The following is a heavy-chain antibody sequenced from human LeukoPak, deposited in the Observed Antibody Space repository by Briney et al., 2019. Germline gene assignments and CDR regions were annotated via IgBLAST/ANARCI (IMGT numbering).Heavy chain of an antibody. CDR2: ISGSGGNT. V-gene: IGHV3-23*01. Sequence: GGSLRLSCGASGFTFNNYAMTWVRQAPGKGLEWVSAISGSGGNTYYADSVKGRFTISRDNSKKTLYLQMNSLRAEDTAKYYCAKGSIATSYSHFDYWGQGNLVIVSS. D-gene: IGHD4-11*01. CDR1: GFTFNNYA. CDR3: AKGSIATSYSHFDY. J-gene: IGHJ4*02.